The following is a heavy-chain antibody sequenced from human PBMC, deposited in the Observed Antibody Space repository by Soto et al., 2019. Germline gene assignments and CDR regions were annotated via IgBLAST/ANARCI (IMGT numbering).Heavy chain of an antibody. CDR3: AKDDPVRGVAFDY. J-gene: IGHJ4*02. Sequence: QVQLVESGGGVVQPGRSLRLSCAASGFTFSSIGMHWVRQAPGKGLEWVAVISHDGNNVYYADSVKGRFTISRDNSKNTLFLHMNSLRPEDTALYFCAKDDPVRGVAFDYWGQGTLVTVSS. CDR2: ISHDGNNV. D-gene: IGHD5-12*01. V-gene: IGHV3-30*18. CDR1: GFTFSSIG.